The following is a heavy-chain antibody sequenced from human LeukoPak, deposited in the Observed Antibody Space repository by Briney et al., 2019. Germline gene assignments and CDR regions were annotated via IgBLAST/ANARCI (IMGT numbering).Heavy chain of an antibody. D-gene: IGHD3-10*01. CDR3: ARLMVRGVIITRWFDP. J-gene: IGHJ5*02. CDR2: IYYSGST. Sequence: SETLSLTCTVSGGSISSYYWSWIRQPPGKGLEWIGYIYYSGSTNYNPSLKSRVTISVDTSKNQFSLKLSSVTAADTAVYYCARLMVRGVIITRWFDPWGQGTLVTVSS. CDR1: GGSISSYY. V-gene: IGHV4-59*12.